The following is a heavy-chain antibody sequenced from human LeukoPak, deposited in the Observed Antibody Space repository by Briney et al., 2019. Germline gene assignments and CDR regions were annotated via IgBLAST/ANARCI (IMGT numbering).Heavy chain of an antibody. D-gene: IGHD4-17*01. CDR2: INSDGSST. CDR1: VFTFCSYW. CDR3: AREPHCDYGDHTDAFDI. Sequence: GGSLRLSCAPSVFTFCSYWMHCVRQSPGEGLVWVSRINSDGSSTRYADYVKRRFTISKDNVKNTLYLQMHSLRAADTAVYYCAREPHCDYGDHTDAFDIWGQGTMVTVSS. V-gene: IGHV3-74*01. J-gene: IGHJ3*02.